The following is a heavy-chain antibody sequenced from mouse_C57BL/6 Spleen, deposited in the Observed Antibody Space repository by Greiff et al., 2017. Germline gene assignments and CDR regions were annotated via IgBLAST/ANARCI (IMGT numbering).Heavy chain of an antibody. CDR2: IYPGSGST. CDR3: ARDSSGYVMDY. Sequence: QVQLQQPGAELVKPGASVKMSCKASGYTITSCWKTWVKQRPGQGLERIGDIYPGSGSTNYNEKFKSKATLTVDTSSSTAYMQLSSLTSEDSAVYYCARDSSGYVMDYWGQGTSVTVSS. D-gene: IGHD3-2*02. CDR1: GYTITSCW. V-gene: IGHV1-55*01. J-gene: IGHJ4*01.